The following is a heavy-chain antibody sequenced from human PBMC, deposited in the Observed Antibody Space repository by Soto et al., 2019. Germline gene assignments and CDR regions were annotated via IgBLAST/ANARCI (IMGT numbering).Heavy chain of an antibody. Sequence: AGPTLVNPTQTLTLTCIFSGFSFSADGVGVGWIRQPPGKTLEWLALIYWDDDTRYRPSLKSRLTITKDSSKNQVVLTMTNMDPLDTATYYCAHAFGGTSWPNDAFDVWGQGTVVTVSS. V-gene: IGHV2-5*02. CDR2: IYWDDDT. CDR1: GFSFSADGVG. CDR3: AHAFGGTSWPNDAFDV. D-gene: IGHD3-16*01. J-gene: IGHJ3*01.